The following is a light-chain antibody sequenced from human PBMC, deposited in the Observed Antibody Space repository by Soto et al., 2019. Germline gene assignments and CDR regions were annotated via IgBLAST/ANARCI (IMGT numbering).Light chain of an antibody. V-gene: IGKV1-5*01. J-gene: IGKJ1*01. CDR1: QSISSW. CDR3: QQYESYLWT. Sequence: IPMTESPSALAVTIGHTVTITCRASQSISSWLAWYQQKPGKAPNLLIYDASSLESGVPSSFSGSGSGTEFTLTISSLQPDDFATYYCQQYESYLWTFGQGTKVDIK. CDR2: DAS.